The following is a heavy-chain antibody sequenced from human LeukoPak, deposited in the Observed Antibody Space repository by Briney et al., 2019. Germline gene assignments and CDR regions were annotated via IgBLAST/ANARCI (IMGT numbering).Heavy chain of an antibody. CDR1: GFTFSSYA. CDR2: ISGSGGST. CDR3: AKVVDYGDFLFDY. V-gene: IGHV3-23*01. J-gene: IGHJ4*02. D-gene: IGHD4-17*01. Sequence: GGSLRLSCAASGFTFSSYAMNWVRQAPGKGLEWVSAISGSGGSTYYADSVKGRFTISRDNSKNTLYLQMNSLRAEDTAVYYCAKVVDYGDFLFDYWGQGTLVTVSS.